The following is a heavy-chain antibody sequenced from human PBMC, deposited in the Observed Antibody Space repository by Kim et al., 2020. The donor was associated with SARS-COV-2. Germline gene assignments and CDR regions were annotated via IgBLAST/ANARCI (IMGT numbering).Heavy chain of an antibody. D-gene: IGHD3-10*01. CDR3: ASGRATGRFDP. V-gene: IGHV3-9*01. J-gene: IGHJ5*02. Sequence: GYADSVKGRFTSSRDNAKNCLYLQMNRRRAEDTELYYLASGRATGRFDPWGQGTLVTVSS.